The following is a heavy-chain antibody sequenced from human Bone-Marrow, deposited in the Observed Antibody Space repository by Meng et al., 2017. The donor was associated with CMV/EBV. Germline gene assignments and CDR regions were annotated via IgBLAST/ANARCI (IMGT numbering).Heavy chain of an antibody. V-gene: IGHV4-59*01. CDR2: IYYSGST. D-gene: IGHD2-2*01. J-gene: IGHJ4*02. Sequence: SETLSLTCAVYGGSFSGYYWSWIRQPPGKGLEWIGYIYYSGSTNYNPSLKSRVTISVDTSKNQFSLKLSSVTAADTAVYYCARGRVSCSSTSCYYYFDYWGQGTLVTVSS. CDR3: ARGRVSCSSTSCYYYFDY. CDR1: GGSFSGYY.